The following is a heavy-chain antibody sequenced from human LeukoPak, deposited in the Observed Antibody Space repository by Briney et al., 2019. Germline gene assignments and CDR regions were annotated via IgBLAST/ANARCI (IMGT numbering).Heavy chain of an antibody. J-gene: IGHJ4*02. CDR2: ISYDGSNK. V-gene: IGHV3-30*04. Sequence: GVTLRLFCAASGFTFSSYAMHWVRQAPGKGLEWVTVISYDGSNKYYADSVKGRFTISRDNSKNTLYLQVNSLRAEDTAVYYCARDWGIYSGYDQIDYWGQGTLVTVSS. CDR1: GFTFSSYA. D-gene: IGHD5-12*01. CDR3: ARDWGIYSGYDQIDY.